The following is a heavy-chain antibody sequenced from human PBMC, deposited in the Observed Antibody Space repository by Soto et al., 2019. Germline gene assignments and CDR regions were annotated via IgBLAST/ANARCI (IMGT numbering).Heavy chain of an antibody. CDR1: GFTFSSYG. CDR3: AKGETVTIPREYYYYMDV. D-gene: IGHD4-4*01. J-gene: IGHJ6*03. Sequence: GGSLRLSCAASGFTFSSYGMHWVRQDPGKGLEWVAVISYDGSNKYYADSVKGRFTISRDNSKNTLYLQMNSLRAEDTAVYYCAKGETVTIPREYYYYMDVWGKGTTVTVSS. V-gene: IGHV3-30*18. CDR2: ISYDGSNK.